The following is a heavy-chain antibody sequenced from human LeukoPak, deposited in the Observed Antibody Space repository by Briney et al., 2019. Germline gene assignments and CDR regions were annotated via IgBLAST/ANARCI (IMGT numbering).Heavy chain of an antibody. V-gene: IGHV4-39*07. CDR1: GGSISSSSYY. CDR3: ARTTEGYCRGRSCYSYYYYMDV. D-gene: IGHD2-15*01. CDR2: IYYSGST. J-gene: IGHJ6*03. Sequence: SEALSLTCTVSGGSISSSSYYWGWIRQPPGKGLEWIGYIYYSGSTYYNPSLKSRVTISVDTSKNQFSLKLSSVTAADTAVYYCARTTEGYCRGRSCYSYYYYMDVWGKGTTVTVSS.